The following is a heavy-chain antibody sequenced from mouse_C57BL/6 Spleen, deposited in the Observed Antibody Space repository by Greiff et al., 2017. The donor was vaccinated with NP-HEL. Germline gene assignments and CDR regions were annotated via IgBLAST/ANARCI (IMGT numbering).Heavy chain of an antibody. Sequence: VQLQQSGAELVRPGTSVKVSCKASGYAFTNYLIEWVKQRPGQGLEWIGVINPGSGGTNYNEKFKGKATLTADKSSSTAYMQLSSLTSEDSAVYFCARSGGGIYYDYYFDYWGQGTTLTVSS. CDR2: INPGSGGT. V-gene: IGHV1-54*01. D-gene: IGHD2-4*01. J-gene: IGHJ2*01. CDR1: GYAFTNYL. CDR3: ARSGGGIYYDYYFDY.